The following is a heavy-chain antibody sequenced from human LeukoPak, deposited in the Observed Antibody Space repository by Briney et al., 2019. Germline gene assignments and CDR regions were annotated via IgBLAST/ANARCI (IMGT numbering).Heavy chain of an antibody. J-gene: IGHJ6*03. D-gene: IGHD5-12*01. CDR1: GGSFSGYY. CDR3: ARVPSGYDRYYYYMDV. CDR2: INHSGST. V-gene: IGHV4-34*01. Sequence: PSETLSLTCAVYGGSFSGYYWSWIRQPPGKGLEWIGEINHSGSTNYNPSLKSRVTISVDTSKNQFSLKLSSVTAADTAVYYCARVPSGYDRYYYYMDVWGKGTTVTVSS.